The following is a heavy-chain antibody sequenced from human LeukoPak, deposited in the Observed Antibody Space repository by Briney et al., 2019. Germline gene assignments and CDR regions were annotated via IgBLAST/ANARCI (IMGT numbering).Heavy chain of an antibody. V-gene: IGHV3-21*01. D-gene: IGHD6-19*01. Sequence: PGGSLRLSCAASGFTFSNYNMNWVRQAPGKGLEWVSSISSSGKYISYADSVKGRFTISRDNAKNSLDLQVNSLRAEGTALYYCARDRSSGWYSEIDYWGQGTLVTVSS. J-gene: IGHJ4*02. CDR3: ARDRSSGWYSEIDY. CDR1: GFTFSNYN. CDR2: ISSSGKYI.